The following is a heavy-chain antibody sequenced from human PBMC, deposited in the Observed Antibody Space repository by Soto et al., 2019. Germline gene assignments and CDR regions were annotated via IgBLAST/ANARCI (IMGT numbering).Heavy chain of an antibody. J-gene: IGHJ6*02. V-gene: IGHV5-10-1*01. CDR2: IDPSDSYT. CDR3: SITMVRGVISPPAYYYYYGMDV. D-gene: IGHD3-10*01. Sequence: GESLKISCKGSGYSFTSYWISWVRQMPGKGLEWMGRIDPSDSYTNYSPSFQGHVTISADKSISTAHLQWSSLKASDTAMYYCSITMVRGVISPPAYYYYYGMDVWGQGTTVTVSS. CDR1: GYSFTSYW.